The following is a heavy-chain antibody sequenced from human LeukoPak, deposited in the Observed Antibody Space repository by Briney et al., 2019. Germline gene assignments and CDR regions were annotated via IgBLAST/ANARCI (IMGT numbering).Heavy chain of an antibody. J-gene: IGHJ4*02. Sequence: SETLSLTCTVSGGSISSSSYYWGWIRQPPGKGLEWIGEINHSGSTNYNPSLKSRVTISVDTSKNQFSLKLSSVTAADTAVYYCARTQYSSSWSIDYWGQGTLVTVSS. D-gene: IGHD6-13*01. CDR2: INHSGST. CDR3: ARTQYSSSWSIDY. CDR1: GGSISSSSYY. V-gene: IGHV4-39*07.